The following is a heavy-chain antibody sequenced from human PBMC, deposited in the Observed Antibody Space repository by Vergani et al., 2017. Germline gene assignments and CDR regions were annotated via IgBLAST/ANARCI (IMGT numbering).Heavy chain of an antibody. J-gene: IGHJ6*02. CDR3: ARALVYCSSTSCYTDYYYYGMDV. CDR2: IYYSGST. D-gene: IGHD2-2*02. CDR1: GGSISSGGYY. Sequence: QVQLQESGPGLVKPSQTLSLTCTVSGGSISSGGYYWSWIRQHPGKGLEWIGYIYYSGSTNYNPSLKSRVTISVDTSKNHFSLKLSSVTAADTAVYYCARALVYCSSTSCYTDYYYYGMDVWGQGTTVTVSS. V-gene: IGHV4-31*03.